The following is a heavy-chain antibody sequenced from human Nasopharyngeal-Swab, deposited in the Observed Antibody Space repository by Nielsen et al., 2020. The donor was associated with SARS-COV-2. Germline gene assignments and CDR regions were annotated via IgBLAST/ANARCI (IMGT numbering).Heavy chain of an antibody. D-gene: IGHD3-10*01. CDR1: GGSVSSGSYY. CDR2: IYYSGSA. V-gene: IGHV4-61*01. Sequence: GSLRLSCTVSGGSVSSGSYYWSWIRQPPGKGLEWIGYIYYSGSANYNPSLKSRVTISVDTSKNQFSLKLSSVTAADTAVYYCAREPSMVRGPFDPWGQGTLVTVSS. J-gene: IGHJ5*02. CDR3: AREPSMVRGPFDP.